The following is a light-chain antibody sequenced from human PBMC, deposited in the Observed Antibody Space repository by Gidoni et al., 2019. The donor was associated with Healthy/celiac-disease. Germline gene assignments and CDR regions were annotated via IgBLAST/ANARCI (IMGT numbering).Light chain of an antibody. J-gene: IGLJ2*01. CDR3: SSYTSSSTLV. CDR2: EVS. CDR1: SSDVGGYNY. Sequence: QSAPTQPASVSGSPGPAITISCTGTSSDVGGYNYVSWYQQHRGKAPKLMIYEVSNRPSGVSNRFAGSKSGNTASLTISGLQAEDEAYYYCSSYTSSSTLVFGGGTKLTVL. V-gene: IGLV2-14*01.